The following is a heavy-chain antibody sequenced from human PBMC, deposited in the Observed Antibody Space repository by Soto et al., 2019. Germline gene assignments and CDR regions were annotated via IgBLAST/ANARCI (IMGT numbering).Heavy chain of an antibody. J-gene: IGHJ5*02. D-gene: IGHD5-18*01. V-gene: IGHV3-23*01. CDR2: ISGSGGGT. CDR1: GFTFGNYA. CDR3: AKSDRGYSYGQLLPNWFDP. Sequence: PGGSLRLSCAASGFTFGNYAMTWVRQAPGKGLECVSRISGSGGGTYYADSVKGRFTISRDNSENTLYLHLNSLRAEDTAVYYCAKSDRGYSYGQLLPNWFDPWGQGTLVTVSS.